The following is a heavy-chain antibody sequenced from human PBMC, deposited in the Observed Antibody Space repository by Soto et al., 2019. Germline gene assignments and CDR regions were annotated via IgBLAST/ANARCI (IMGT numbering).Heavy chain of an antibody. CDR2: ISGSGDST. CDR1: GFTFSSYA. J-gene: IGHJ4*02. Sequence: EVQLLQSGGGLEQPGGSLRLSCAASGFTFSSYAMTWVRQAPGKGLEWVSIISGSGDSTYYADSVKGRFTISRDKSKNTLYLQMNSLRVEDTAVYYCAKGAWELLDYWGQGTLVTVSS. V-gene: IGHV3-23*01. D-gene: IGHD1-26*01. CDR3: AKGAWELLDY.